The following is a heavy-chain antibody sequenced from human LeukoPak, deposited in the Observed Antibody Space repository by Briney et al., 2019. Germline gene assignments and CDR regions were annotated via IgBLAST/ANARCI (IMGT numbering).Heavy chain of an antibody. CDR2: ISSSGSAM. CDR3: VRDGRYCSGGRCFPI. Sequence: GGSLRLSCAASGFTFRSYEMNWVRQAPGKGLEWVSFISSSGSAMYYADSVKGRFTISRDIAKNSLYLQMNSLRAEDTALYYCVRDGRYCSGGRCFPIWGQGTLVTVST. CDR1: GFTFRSYE. V-gene: IGHV3-48*03. J-gene: IGHJ4*02. D-gene: IGHD2-15*01.